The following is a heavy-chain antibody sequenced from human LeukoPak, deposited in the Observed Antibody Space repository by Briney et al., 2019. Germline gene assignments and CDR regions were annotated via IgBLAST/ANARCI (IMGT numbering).Heavy chain of an antibody. CDR3: ARAMLYYYGSGSYWGTFDY. CDR2: INHSGST. Sequence: PSETLSLTCAVYGGSFSGYYWSWIRQPPGKGLEWIGEINHSGSTNYNPSLKSRVTISVDTSKNQFSLKLSSVTAADTAVYYCARAMLYYYGSGSYWGTFDYWGQGTLVTVSS. D-gene: IGHD3-10*01. J-gene: IGHJ4*02. V-gene: IGHV4-34*01. CDR1: GGSFSGYY.